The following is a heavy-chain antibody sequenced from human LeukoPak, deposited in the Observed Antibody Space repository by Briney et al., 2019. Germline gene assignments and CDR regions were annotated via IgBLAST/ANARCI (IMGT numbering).Heavy chain of an antibody. CDR1: GFTFSSYW. CDR2: INSDGSST. CDR3: AKSGRRWELQGSFDY. V-gene: IGHV3-74*01. J-gene: IGHJ4*02. D-gene: IGHD1-26*01. Sequence: GGSLRLSCAASGFTFSSYWMHWVRQAPGKGLVWVSRINSDGSSTSYADSVKGRFTISRDNSKNTLYLQMNSLRAEDTAVYYCAKSGRRWELQGSFDYWGQGTLVTVSS.